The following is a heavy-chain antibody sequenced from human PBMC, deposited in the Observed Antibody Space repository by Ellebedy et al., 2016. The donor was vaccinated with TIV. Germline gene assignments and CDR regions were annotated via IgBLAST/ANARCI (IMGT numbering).Heavy chain of an antibody. CDR3: ARGVGATRVDYYYYGMDV. Sequence: GESLNISCAASGFTFSSYSMNWVRQAPGKGLEWVSYISSSSSTIYYADSVKGRFTISSDNAKNSLYLQMNSLRDEDTAVYYCARGVGATRVDYYYYGMDVWGQGTTVTVSS. J-gene: IGHJ6*02. D-gene: IGHD1-26*01. CDR2: ISSSSSTI. V-gene: IGHV3-48*02. CDR1: GFTFSSYS.